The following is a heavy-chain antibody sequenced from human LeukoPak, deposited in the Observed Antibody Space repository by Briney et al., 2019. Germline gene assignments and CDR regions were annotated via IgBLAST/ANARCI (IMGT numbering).Heavy chain of an antibody. V-gene: IGHV3-48*02. CDR2: ISSSSSTI. CDR3: ARGVTMIVVVIHDWYFDL. Sequence: PGGSLRLSCAASGFTFSSYSMNWVRQAPGKGLEWVSYISSSSSTIYYADSVKGRFTISRDNAKNSLYLQMNSLRDEDTAVYYCARGVTMIVVVIHDWYFDLWGRGTLVTVSS. J-gene: IGHJ2*01. CDR1: GFTFSSYS. D-gene: IGHD3-22*01.